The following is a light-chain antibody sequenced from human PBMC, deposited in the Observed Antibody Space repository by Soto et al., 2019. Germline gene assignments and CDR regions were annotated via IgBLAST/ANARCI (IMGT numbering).Light chain of an antibody. CDR3: CSSAPESTYV. J-gene: IGLJ1*01. CDR2: KGT. Sequence: QSVLAQPASVSGSPGQSITMSCTGTSSDVGAYNSVSWYQQHPHRAPQVIIYKGTQRPPGVSNRFSGSTSGNAASLTISALQADDEADYFCCSSAPESTYVFGPWIKVTVL. CDR1: SSDVGAYNS. V-gene: IGLV2-23*01.